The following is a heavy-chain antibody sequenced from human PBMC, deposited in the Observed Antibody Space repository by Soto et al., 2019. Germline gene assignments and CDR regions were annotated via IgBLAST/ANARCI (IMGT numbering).Heavy chain of an antibody. D-gene: IGHD2-21*01. CDR2: TSGDVPT. V-gene: IGHV3-23*01. J-gene: IGHJ4*02. CDR1: GFTFSHSV. Sequence: GGSLRLSCVGSGFTFSHSVMAGFRQAPGKRLEKLSLTSGDVPTTYALSVTGRFTISRDNSEHTLQLQMRSLRADDAAAYYCVKWNTSNIASLPFTGFDFWGQRT. CDR3: VKWNTSNIASLPFTGFDF.